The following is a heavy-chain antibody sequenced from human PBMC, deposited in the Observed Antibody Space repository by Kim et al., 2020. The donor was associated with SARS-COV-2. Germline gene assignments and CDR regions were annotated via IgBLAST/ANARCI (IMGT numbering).Heavy chain of an antibody. CDR1: GFTFSHYA. V-gene: IGHV3-23*01. D-gene: IGHD1-26*01. CDR3: AKVRAGAYGMDL. Sequence: GGSLRLSCAASGFTFSHYAMNWVRQVPGKGLDWVSSVVGGGSSAYYADSVKGRFTISRDNSKNILYLQMNSLRADDTAIYYCAKVRAGAYGMDLWGQGTAVTVSS. CDR2: VVGGGSSA. J-gene: IGHJ6*02.